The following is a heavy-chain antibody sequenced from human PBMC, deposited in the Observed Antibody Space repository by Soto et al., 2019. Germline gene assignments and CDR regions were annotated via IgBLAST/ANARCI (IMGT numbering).Heavy chain of an antibody. Sequence: KFQGRVTITRDTSASTAYMELSSLRSEDTAVYYCASVPGYSIGDLWGRGTLVTVSS. D-gene: IGHD2-21*01. CDR3: ASVPGYSIGDL. J-gene: IGHJ2*01. V-gene: IGHV1-3*01.